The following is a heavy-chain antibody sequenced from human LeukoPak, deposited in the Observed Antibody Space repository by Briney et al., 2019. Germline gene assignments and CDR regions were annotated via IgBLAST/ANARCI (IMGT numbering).Heavy chain of an antibody. V-gene: IGHV3-21*04. CDR1: GFTFSKYN. CDR3: AKDEPLFGITMVRGNDAFDI. D-gene: IGHD3-10*01. Sequence: PGGSLRLSCAASGFTFSKYNMNWVRQAPGKGLEWVSSISTSSIYIYQADSVKGRFTVSRDNAKNSLYLQMNSLRAEDTAVYYCAKDEPLFGITMVRGNDAFDIWGQGTMVTVSS. J-gene: IGHJ3*02. CDR2: ISTSSIYI.